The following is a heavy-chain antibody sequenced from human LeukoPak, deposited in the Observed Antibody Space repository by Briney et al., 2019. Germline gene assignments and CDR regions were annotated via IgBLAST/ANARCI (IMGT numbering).Heavy chain of an antibody. CDR2: IYYSGGT. V-gene: IGHV4-30-4*08. CDR3: ARVPKDFWSGFDY. CDR1: GGSISSGDYY. Sequence: PSQTLSLTCTVAGGSISSGDYYSSWIRQPPGKGLEWIGYIYYSGGTYYNPSLKSLVSISVETSQNQFSLKLSSVTAADTAVYYCARVPKDFWSGFDYWGQGTLVTVSS. D-gene: IGHD3-3*01. J-gene: IGHJ4*02.